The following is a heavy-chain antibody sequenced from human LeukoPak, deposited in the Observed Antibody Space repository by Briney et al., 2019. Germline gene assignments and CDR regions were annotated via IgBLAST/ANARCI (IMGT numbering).Heavy chain of an antibody. CDR2: VYHNGDT. D-gene: IGHD3-22*01. CDR3: ARASLSDSSAYP. J-gene: IGHJ5*02. Sequence: SETLSLTCTVSGGSVSDYRSYWPWIRQPPGRGLEWVGSVYHNGDTYYNPALKSRVTISVDTSKNQFSLKLSLVTAADTAVYYCARASLSDSSAYPWGQGTLVTVSS. CDR1: GGSVSDYRSY. V-gene: IGHV4-39*07.